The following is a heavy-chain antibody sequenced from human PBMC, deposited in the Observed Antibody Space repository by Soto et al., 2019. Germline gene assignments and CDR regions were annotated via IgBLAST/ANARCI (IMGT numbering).Heavy chain of an antibody. V-gene: IGHV4-31*03. CDR3: ARGRSGDYVLPTFDY. D-gene: IGHD4-17*01. CDR2: IYYSGST. Sequence: SETLSLTCTVSGGSISSGGYYWSWIRQHPGKGLEWIGYIYYSGSTYYNPSLKSRVTISVDTSKNQFSLRLSSVTAADTAVYYCARGRSGDYVLPTFDYWGQGILVTVSS. CDR1: GGSISSGGYY. J-gene: IGHJ4*02.